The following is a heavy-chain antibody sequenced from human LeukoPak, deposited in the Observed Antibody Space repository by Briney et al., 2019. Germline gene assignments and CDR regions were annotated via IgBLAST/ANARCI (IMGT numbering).Heavy chain of an antibody. Sequence: PGGSLRLSCAASGFTFSHYGMHWVRQAAGKGLEWVAVIWNDGTNKYYSDSVKGRFTIYRDDSQNRVYLQMNSLRADDTALYYCAKDAQRGFDYSNSLEYWGQGALVTVSS. V-gene: IGHV3-33*06. CDR2: IWNDGTNK. CDR1: GFTFSHYG. CDR3: AKDAQRGFDYSNSLEY. D-gene: IGHD4-11*01. J-gene: IGHJ4*02.